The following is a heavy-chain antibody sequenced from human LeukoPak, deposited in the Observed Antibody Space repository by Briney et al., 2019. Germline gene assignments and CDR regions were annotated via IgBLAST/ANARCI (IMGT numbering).Heavy chain of an antibody. CDR1: GYTFTGYY. J-gene: IGHJ4*02. D-gene: IGHD1-1*01. CDR3: ARGITTGAPY. CDR2: VNPNSGGT. Sequence: EASVKVSCKASGYTFTGYYMHWVRQAPGQGLEWMGWVNPNSGGTNYAQKFQGRVTMTRDTSINTAYMDLSSLRSDDTAVYYCARGITTGAPYWGQGTLVTVSS. V-gene: IGHV1-2*02.